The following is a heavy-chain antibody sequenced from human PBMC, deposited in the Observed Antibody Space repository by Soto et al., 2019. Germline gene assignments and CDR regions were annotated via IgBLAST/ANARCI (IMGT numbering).Heavy chain of an antibody. CDR1: GGSISSSSYY. Sequence: PSETLSLTCTVSGGSISSSSYYWGWIRQPPGKGLEWIGYIYYSGSTNYNPSLKSRVTISVDTSKNQFSLKLSSVTAADTAVYYCARYGNWNYRHLAWFDPWGQGTLVTVSS. J-gene: IGHJ5*02. CDR2: IYYSGST. V-gene: IGHV4-61*05. CDR3: ARYGNWNYRHLAWFDP. D-gene: IGHD1-7*01.